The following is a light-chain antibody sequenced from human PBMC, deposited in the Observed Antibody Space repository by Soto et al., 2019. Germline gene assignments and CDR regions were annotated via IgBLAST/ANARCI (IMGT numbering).Light chain of an antibody. J-gene: IGKJ1*01. Sequence: DIQMTQFPSSLSASVGDRVTITCRASESINNYLNWYQQKPGKAPNLLIHGASTLQNGVPSRFSGSGSGTEFTLTISSLQPEDFATYFCQQTYINRAFGQGTKVEIK. V-gene: IGKV1-39*01. CDR3: QQTYINRA. CDR1: ESINNY. CDR2: GAS.